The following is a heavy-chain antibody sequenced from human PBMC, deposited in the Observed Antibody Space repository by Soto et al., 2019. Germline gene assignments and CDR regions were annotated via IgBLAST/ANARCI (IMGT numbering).Heavy chain of an antibody. Sequence: GGSLRLSCAASGFTFSSYSMNWVRQAPGKGLEWVSYISSSSSTIYYADSVKGRFTISRDNAKNSLYLQMNSLRDEDTAVYYCARPGVATAIPGGAFDTWGQGTMVTVSS. CDR1: GFTFSSYS. J-gene: IGHJ3*02. CDR2: ISSSSSTI. V-gene: IGHV3-48*02. CDR3: ARPGVATAIPGGAFDT. D-gene: IGHD2-21*02.